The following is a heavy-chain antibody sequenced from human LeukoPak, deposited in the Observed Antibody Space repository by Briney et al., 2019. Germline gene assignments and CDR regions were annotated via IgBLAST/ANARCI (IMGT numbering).Heavy chain of an antibody. V-gene: IGHV3-48*01. Sequence: GGSLRLSCAASGFTFSSYSMNWVRQAPGKGLEWVSYISSSSSTIYNADSVKGRFTISRDNAKNSLYLQMNSLRAEDTAVYYCARDLKGSDDAFDIWGQGTMVTVSS. CDR1: GFTFSSYS. CDR3: ARDLKGSDDAFDI. CDR2: ISSSSSTI. J-gene: IGHJ3*02. D-gene: IGHD2-15*01.